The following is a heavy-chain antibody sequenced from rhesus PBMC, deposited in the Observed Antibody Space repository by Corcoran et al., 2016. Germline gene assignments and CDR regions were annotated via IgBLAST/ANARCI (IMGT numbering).Heavy chain of an antibody. J-gene: IGHJ5-2*02. CDR2: IYWNDSK. Sequence: QVTLKESGPAPVKPTQTLTLTCTFSGFSISTTGTGVGWTRQPPGRALECLATIYWNDSKYYSTSLRSRLTISKDTSKNQVVLTMTNMELSSLRSEDTAVYYCATDLRDVWGRGVLVTVSS. D-gene: IGHD1-38*01. CDR1: GFSISTTGTG. V-gene: IGHV2-95*01. CDR3: ATDLRDV.